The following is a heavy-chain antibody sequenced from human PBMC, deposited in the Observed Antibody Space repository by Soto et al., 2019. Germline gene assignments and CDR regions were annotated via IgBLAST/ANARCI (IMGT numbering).Heavy chain of an antibody. V-gene: IGHV1-2*02. CDR3: ARGGGVGVAGSAAFDM. J-gene: IGHJ3*02. D-gene: IGHD3-3*01. CDR1: GYPVTAYY. CDR2: INPATGAA. Sequence: QLHLVHSGAVVKKPGASVTVSCSASGYPVTAYYMHWVRQAPGRGFEWMGGINPATGAAKYTQTFQGRVTMTRDTSTSTVFMELSGLTSEDTAVFYCARGGGVGVAGSAAFDMWGQGTLVTVSS.